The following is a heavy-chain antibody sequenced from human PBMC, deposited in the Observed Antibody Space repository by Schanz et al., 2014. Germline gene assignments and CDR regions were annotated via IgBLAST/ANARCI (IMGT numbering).Heavy chain of an antibody. V-gene: IGHV3-23*01. CDR3: ARDGDRFYHNYYMDV. CDR1: GFTFNSYA. CDR2: ISHSGGSK. Sequence: DVQLLESGGGLVQPGGSLRLSCAASGFTFNSYAMTWVRQAPGKGLEWVSSISHSGGSKYYADSVKGRFTISRDNSENTLYLQMNSLRADDTAVYYCARDGDRFYHNYYMDVWGKGTTVTVSS. D-gene: IGHD4-17*01. J-gene: IGHJ6*03.